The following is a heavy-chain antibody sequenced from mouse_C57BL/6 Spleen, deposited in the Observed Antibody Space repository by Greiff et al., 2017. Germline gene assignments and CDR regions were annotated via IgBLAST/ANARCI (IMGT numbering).Heavy chain of an antibody. J-gene: IGHJ3*01. Sequence: EVQLQESGPGLVKPSQSLSLTCSVTGYSITSGYYWNWIRQFPGNKLEWMGYISYDGSNNYNPSLKNRISITRDTSKNQFFLKLNSVTTEDTATYYCGRGGAWFAYWGQGTLVTVSA. CDR1: GYSITSGYY. CDR3: GRGGAWFAY. V-gene: IGHV3-6*01. CDR2: ISYDGSN.